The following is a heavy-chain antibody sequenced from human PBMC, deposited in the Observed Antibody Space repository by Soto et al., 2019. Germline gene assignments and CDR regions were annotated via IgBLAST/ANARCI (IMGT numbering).Heavy chain of an antibody. CDR2: ISNDGGGT. J-gene: IGHJ4*02. CDR3: VKRVDGGGFSYDY. Sequence: HPGGSLRLSCSASGFTFSSYHMHWVRQAPGKGLQYVSAISNDGGGTYYADSVKGRFTISRDNSKNTLYLQMSSLRAEDTAVYYCVKRVDGGGFSYDYWGQGTVVTVSS. CDR1: GFTFSSYH. D-gene: IGHD3-22*01. V-gene: IGHV3-64D*06.